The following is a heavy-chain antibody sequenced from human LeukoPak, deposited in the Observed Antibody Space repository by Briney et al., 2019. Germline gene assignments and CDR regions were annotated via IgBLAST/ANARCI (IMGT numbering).Heavy chain of an antibody. Sequence: GGSLRLSCAASVFTFSGSAMHWVRQASGKGLEWVGRIRSKANSYATAYAASVKGRFTISRDDSKNTAYLQMNSLKTEDTAVYYSTRHGSLVVGTRHYYYYMDVWGKGTTVTVSS. V-gene: IGHV3-73*01. CDR3: TRHGSLVVGTRHYYYYMDV. D-gene: IGHD6-19*01. CDR1: VFTFSGSA. CDR2: IRSKANSYAT. J-gene: IGHJ6*03.